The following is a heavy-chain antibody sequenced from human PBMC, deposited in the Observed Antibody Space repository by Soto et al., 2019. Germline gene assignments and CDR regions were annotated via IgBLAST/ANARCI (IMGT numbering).Heavy chain of an antibody. Sequence: ASVKVSCKASGYTLAGNYMHWVRQAPGQGLEWMGWINPNSGGTNYAQKFQGWVTMTRDTSISTAYMELSRLRSDDTAVYYCAITGGAFDIWGQGTMVTVSS. CDR3: AITGGAFDI. CDR1: GYTLAGNY. V-gene: IGHV1-2*04. CDR2: INPNSGGT. J-gene: IGHJ3*02. D-gene: IGHD1-1*01.